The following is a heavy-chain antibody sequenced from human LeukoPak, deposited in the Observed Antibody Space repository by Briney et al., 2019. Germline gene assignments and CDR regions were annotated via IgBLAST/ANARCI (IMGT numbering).Heavy chain of an antibody. CDR3: AKGSSNWRDYYYFDY. J-gene: IGHJ4*02. D-gene: IGHD6-13*01. V-gene: IGHV3-23*01. Sequence: GGSLRLSCAASGFTFSSYAVSWVRQAPGKRLAWVSAISDSGGSTQYADSVKGRFIISRDNSKNTLYLQMNSLRVEDTAVYYCAKGSSNWRDYYYFDYWGQGTLVTVSS. CDR1: GFTFSSYA. CDR2: ISDSGGST.